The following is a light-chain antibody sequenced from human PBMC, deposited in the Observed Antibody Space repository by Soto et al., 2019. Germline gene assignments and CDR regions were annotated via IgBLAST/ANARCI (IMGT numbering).Light chain of an antibody. J-gene: IGKJ3*01. CDR1: QSLLHSNAYNY. V-gene: IGKV2-28*01. CDR2: LGS. CDR3: MQALQTPL. Sequence: DIVMTQSPLSLPVTPGEPASISCRSSQSLLHSNAYNYLDWYLQKPGQSPQLLIYLGSNRASGVPDRFSGSGSGTDFTLKISRVEAEDVGVYYCMQALQTPLFGPGTRVDLK.